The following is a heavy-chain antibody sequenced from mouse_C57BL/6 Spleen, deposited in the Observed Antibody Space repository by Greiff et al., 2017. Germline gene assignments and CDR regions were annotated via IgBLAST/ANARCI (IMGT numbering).Heavy chain of an antibody. D-gene: IGHD2-4*01. V-gene: IGHV1-20*01. CDR2: INPYNGDT. CDR1: GYSFTGYF. Sequence: EVQLQQSGPELVKPGASVKISCKASGYSFTGYFMHWVMQSHGQSLEWIGRINPYNGDTFYNQKFKGKATLTVDKSSSTAHMELRSLTSEDSAVYYCARGVDYDWSCAMGYWGQGTSVTVSS. J-gene: IGHJ4*01. CDR3: ARGVDYDWSCAMGY.